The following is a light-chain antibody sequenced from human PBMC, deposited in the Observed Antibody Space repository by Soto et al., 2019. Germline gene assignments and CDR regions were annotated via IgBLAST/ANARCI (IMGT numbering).Light chain of an antibody. CDR3: QQYNKWPWT. V-gene: IGKV3-15*01. J-gene: IGKJ1*01. Sequence: EIEMTQSPATLSVSPGESATLSCRASQSVNNHLAWHQQKPGQAPRLLIYGASTRATDIPARFSGNGSGTEFTLTISSLQSEHFAVYYCQQYNKWPWTFGQGTKGEIK. CDR1: QSVNNH. CDR2: GAS.